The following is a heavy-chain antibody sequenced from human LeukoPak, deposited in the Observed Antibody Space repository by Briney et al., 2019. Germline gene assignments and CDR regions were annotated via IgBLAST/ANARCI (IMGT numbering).Heavy chain of an antibody. J-gene: IGHJ4*02. V-gene: IGHV4-39*02. CDR1: GGSISSNSYY. D-gene: IGHD5-24*01. CDR2: IYYSGST. CDR3: ARDGYNPIDY. Sequence: SETLSLTCTVSGGSISSNSYYWGWIRRPPGKGLEWIGSIYYSGSTYYNPSPKGRVTISVDTSKNQFSLKLSSVTAADTAMYYCARDGYNPIDYWGQGTLVTVSS.